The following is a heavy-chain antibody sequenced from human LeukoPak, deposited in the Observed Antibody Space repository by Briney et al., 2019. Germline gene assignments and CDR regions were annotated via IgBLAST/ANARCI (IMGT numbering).Heavy chain of an antibody. CDR2: INRSGST. J-gene: IGHJ5*02. Sequence: SETLSLTCAVYGGSFSGYYWSWIRQPPGKGLEWIGEINRSGSTNYNPSLKSRVTISVDTSKNQFSLKLSSVTAADTAVYYCARPKGPKYNWFDPWGQGTLVTVSS. V-gene: IGHV4-34*01. CDR3: ARPKGPKYNWFDP. CDR1: GGSFSGYY.